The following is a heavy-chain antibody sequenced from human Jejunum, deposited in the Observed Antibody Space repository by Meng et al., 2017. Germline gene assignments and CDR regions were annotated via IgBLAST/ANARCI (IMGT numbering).Heavy chain of an antibody. CDR2: SYYGGTT. CDR3: AGVPDAGSGYEYYFDY. J-gene: IGHJ4*02. CDR1: GGSISGSRYY. D-gene: IGHD3-22*01. Sequence: SETRSLTCTVSGGSISGSRYYWGWLRQPPGKGLEWIRSSYYGGTTDYNPSLKSRVTISRATSTKQFSLKLSSVTAADTAVYYCAGVPDAGSGYEYYFDYWGQGTLVTVSS. V-gene: IGHV4-39*07.